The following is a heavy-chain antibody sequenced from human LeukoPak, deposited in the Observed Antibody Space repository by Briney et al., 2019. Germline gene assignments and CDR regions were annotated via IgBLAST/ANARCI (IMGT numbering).Heavy chain of an antibody. CDR3: ARGIVGATTALDY. D-gene: IGHD1-26*01. J-gene: IGHJ4*02. Sequence: SETLSLTCTVSGASMTSYYWTWIRQPPGKGLEWIGYMYFGERTNYNPSLKSRVTMSVDMFKNRLSLKLNSVTAADTAVYYCARGIVGATTALDYWGQGILVTVSS. CDR2: MYFGERT. CDR1: GASMTSYY. V-gene: IGHV4-59*12.